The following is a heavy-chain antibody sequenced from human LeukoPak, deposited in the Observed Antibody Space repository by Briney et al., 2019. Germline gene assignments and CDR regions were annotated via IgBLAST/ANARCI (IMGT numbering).Heavy chain of an antibody. Sequence: GGSLRLSCEGSGFTFSKYTMNWVRQAPGKGLEWVAVISYDGSNKYYADSVKGRFTISKDNSKNTLYLQMNSLRAEDTAVYYCARDRGYCSSTSCRYYYYGMDVWGQGTTVTVSS. CDR2: ISYDGSNK. V-gene: IGHV3-30*19. CDR3: ARDRGYCSSTSCRYYYYGMDV. J-gene: IGHJ6*02. CDR1: GFTFSKYT. D-gene: IGHD2-2*01.